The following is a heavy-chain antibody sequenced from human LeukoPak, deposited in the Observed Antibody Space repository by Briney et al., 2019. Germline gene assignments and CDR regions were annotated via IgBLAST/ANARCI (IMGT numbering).Heavy chain of an antibody. CDR2: ISYDGSNK. CDR3: ARGGTYCSGGSCYRLNYFDY. D-gene: IGHD2-15*01. CDR1: GFTFSSYA. Sequence: GGSLRLSCAASGFTFSSYAMHWVRQAPGKGLEWVAVISYDGSNKYYADSVKGRFTISRDNSKNTLYLQMNSLRAEDTAVYYCARGGTYCSGGSCYRLNYFDYWGQGTLVTVSS. V-gene: IGHV3-30-3*01. J-gene: IGHJ4*02.